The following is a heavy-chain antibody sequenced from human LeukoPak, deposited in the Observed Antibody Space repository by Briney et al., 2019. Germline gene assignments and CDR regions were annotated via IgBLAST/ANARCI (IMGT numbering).Heavy chain of an antibody. J-gene: IGHJ4*02. D-gene: IGHD1-26*01. CDR3: ARQGEGAFDN. Sequence: SETLSLTRTVSGGSFSGYYWSWIRQPPGRGLEWIGKIHHSGGTNYNPSLRSRVTISVDTSKNQFSLRLTSVTVADTAVYYCARQGEGAFDNWGQGTLVTVSS. CDR1: GGSFSGYY. CDR2: IHHSGGT. V-gene: IGHV4-34*01.